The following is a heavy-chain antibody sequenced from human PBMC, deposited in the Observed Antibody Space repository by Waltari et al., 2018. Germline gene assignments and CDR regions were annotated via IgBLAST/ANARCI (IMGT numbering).Heavy chain of an antibody. CDR1: GGSISSSSYY. V-gene: IGHV4-39*07. J-gene: IGHJ4*02. Sequence: QLQLQESGPGLVKPSETLSLTCTVSGGSISSSSYYWGWIRQPPGKGLEWIGSIYYRGSTYYNPSLKSRVTISVDTSKNQFSLKLSSVTAADTAVYYCARDVRTSGYDWGPWLYYFDYWGQGTLVTVSS. CDR3: ARDVRTSGYDWGPWLYYFDY. CDR2: IYYRGST. D-gene: IGHD5-12*01.